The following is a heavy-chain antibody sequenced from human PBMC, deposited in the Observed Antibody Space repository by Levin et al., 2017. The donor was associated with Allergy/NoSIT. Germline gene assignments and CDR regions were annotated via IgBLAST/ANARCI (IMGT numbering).Heavy chain of an antibody. V-gene: IGHV4-59*01. CDR2: IYYSGST. D-gene: IGHD2-15*01. Sequence: SETLSLTCTVSGGSISSYYWSWIRQPPGKGLEWIGYIYYSGSTNYNPSLKSRVTISVDTSKNQFSLKLSSVTAADTAVYYCARDKCSGGSCYSFLDYWGQGTLVTVSS. CDR3: ARDKCSGGSCYSFLDY. CDR1: GGSISSYY. J-gene: IGHJ4*02.